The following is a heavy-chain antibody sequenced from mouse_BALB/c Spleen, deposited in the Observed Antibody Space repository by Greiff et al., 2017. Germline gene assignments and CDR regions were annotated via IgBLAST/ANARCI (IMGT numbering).Heavy chain of an antibody. Sequence: QVQLQQPGAELVKPGASVKLSCKASGYTFTSYWMHWVKQRPGQGLEWIGEINPSNGRTNYNEKFKSKATLTVDKSSSTAYMQLSSLTSEDSAVYYCARRDYGYAMDYWGQGTSVTVSS. V-gene: IGHV1S81*02. CDR1: GYTFTSYW. CDR2: INPSNGRT. J-gene: IGHJ4*01. D-gene: IGHD2-4*01. CDR3: ARRDYGYAMDY.